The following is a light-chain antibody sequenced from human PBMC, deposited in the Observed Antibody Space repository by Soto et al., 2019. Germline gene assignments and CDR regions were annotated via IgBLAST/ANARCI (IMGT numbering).Light chain of an antibody. Sequence: DIQMTQSPSTLSGSVGDRVAITCRASQTISSWLAWYQQKPGKAPKLLIYKASTLKSGVPSRFSGSGSGTEFTLPISSLQPDDFANYYCQHYNSYSEAFGQGTKVDIK. CDR3: QHYNSYSEA. V-gene: IGKV1-5*03. J-gene: IGKJ1*01. CDR2: KAS. CDR1: QTISSW.